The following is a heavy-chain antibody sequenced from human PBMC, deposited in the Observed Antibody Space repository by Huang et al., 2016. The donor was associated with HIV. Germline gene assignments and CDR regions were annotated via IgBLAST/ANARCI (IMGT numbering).Heavy chain of an antibody. D-gene: IGHD3-3*01. J-gene: IGHJ4*02. V-gene: IGHV4-30-4*08. Sequence: QVQLQESGPGLVKPSQTLSLTCTVSGDSIRSGGYYWTGIRPSPAEGLECIGYIYYSGSSDYNPSLKSRVSITIDAFNNRVSLKLKSVTVADTAVYYCARAPATHSVFFYWGQGTLVTVSA. CDR2: IYYSGSS. CDR3: ARAPATHSVFFY. CDR1: GDSIRSGGYY.